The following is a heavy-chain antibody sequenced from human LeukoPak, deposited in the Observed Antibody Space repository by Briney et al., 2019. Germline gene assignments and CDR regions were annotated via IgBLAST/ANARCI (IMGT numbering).Heavy chain of an antibody. CDR1: GGSFSGYY. J-gene: IGHJ1*01. CDR2: INHSGST. CDR3: ARGGDYGDYVYFQH. V-gene: IGHV4-34*01. D-gene: IGHD4-17*01. Sequence: SETLSLTCAVYGGSFSGYYWSWIRQPPGKGLEWIGEINHSGSTNYNPSLKSRVTTSVDTSKNQFSLKLSSVTAADTAVYYCARGGDYGDYVYFQHWGQGTLVTVSS.